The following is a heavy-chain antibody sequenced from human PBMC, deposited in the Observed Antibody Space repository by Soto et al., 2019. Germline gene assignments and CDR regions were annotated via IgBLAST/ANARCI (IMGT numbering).Heavy chain of an antibody. J-gene: IGHJ6*02. D-gene: IGHD3-10*01. CDR1: GFTFSTYW. CDR2: VNGGGSRT. Sequence: EVQLVESGGGFVQPGGSLRLSCTASGFTFSTYWMHWVRQAPGKGLEWVSRVNGGGSRTTYADSVKGRFTISRDNAQNTLYLEMNSLRADDTSMYYCVREIWFGAPTAYIMDVWGQGTTVTVSS. CDR3: VREIWFGAPTAYIMDV. V-gene: IGHV3-74*03.